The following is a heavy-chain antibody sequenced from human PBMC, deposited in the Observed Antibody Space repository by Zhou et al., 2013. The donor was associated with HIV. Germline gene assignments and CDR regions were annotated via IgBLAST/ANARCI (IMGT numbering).Heavy chain of an antibody. CDR1: GGTFSSYA. V-gene: IGHV1-69*05. CDR2: IIPIFGTA. Sequence: QVQLVQSGAEVKKPGSSVKVSCKASGGTFSSYAISWVRQAPGQGLEWMGGIIPIFGTANYAQKFQGRVTITTDESTSTAYMELSSLRSEDTAVYYCASGSSPRVGYYYYYMDVWGKGTTVTVSS. J-gene: IGHJ6*03. D-gene: IGHD6-13*01. CDR3: ASGSSPRVGYYYYYMDV.